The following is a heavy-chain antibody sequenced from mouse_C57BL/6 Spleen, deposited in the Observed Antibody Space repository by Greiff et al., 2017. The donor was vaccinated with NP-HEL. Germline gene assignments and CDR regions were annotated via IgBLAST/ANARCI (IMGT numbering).Heavy chain of an antibody. Sequence: VKLQESGPELVKPGASVKISCKASGYSFTSYYIHWVKQRPGQGLEWIGWIYPGSGNTKYNEKFKGKATLTADTSSSTAYMQLSSLTSEDSAVYYCARWGRNFDYWGQGTTLTVSS. D-gene: IGHD3-3*01. CDR3: ARWGRNFDY. CDR1: GYSFTSYY. V-gene: IGHV1-66*01. CDR2: IYPGSGNT. J-gene: IGHJ2*01.